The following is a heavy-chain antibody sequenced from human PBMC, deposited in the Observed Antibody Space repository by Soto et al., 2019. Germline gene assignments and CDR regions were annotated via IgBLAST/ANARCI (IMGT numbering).Heavy chain of an antibody. D-gene: IGHD3-3*01. CDR3: ASRITIFGVVPYGMDV. CDR2: INAGNGNT. V-gene: IGHV1-3*01. J-gene: IGHJ6*02. CDR1: GYTFTSNA. Sequence: ASVKVSCKASGYTFTSNAIHWVRQAPGQSLEWMGWINAGNGNTNYAQKFQGRVTITADESTSTAYMELSSLRSEDTAVYYCASRITIFGVVPYGMDVWGQGTTVTVSS.